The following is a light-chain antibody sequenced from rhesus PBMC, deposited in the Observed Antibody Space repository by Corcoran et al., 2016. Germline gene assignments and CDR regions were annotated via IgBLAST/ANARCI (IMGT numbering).Light chain of an antibody. V-gene: IGKV1-18*01. CDR3: LQYNSNPLT. CDR1: QGISNW. Sequence: DIQMTQSPSSLSASVGDRVTITCQASQGISNWLAWYQQKPGKAPTLLIYAASSLQSGVPSRFSGSGSGTEFTLTIGSLQPEDLATYYCLQYNSNPLTFGGGTKVEIK. J-gene: IGKJ4*01. CDR2: AAS.